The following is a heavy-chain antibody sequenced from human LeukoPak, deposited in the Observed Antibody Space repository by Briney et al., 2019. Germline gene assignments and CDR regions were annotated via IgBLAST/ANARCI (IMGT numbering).Heavy chain of an antibody. V-gene: IGHV4-34*01. D-gene: IGHD6-13*01. Sequence: PSETLSLTCAVYGGSFSGYYWSWIRQPPGKGLEWIGEINHSGSTNYNPSLKSRVTISVDTSKNQFSLKLSSVTAADTAVYYCARETAAAGTDWFDPWGQGTLVTVSS. CDR3: ARETAAAGTDWFDP. J-gene: IGHJ5*02. CDR1: GGSFSGYY. CDR2: INHSGST.